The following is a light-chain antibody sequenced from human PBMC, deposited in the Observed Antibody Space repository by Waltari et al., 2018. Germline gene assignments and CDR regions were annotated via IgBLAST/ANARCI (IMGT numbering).Light chain of an antibody. CDR1: SSDVVAYNY. Sequence: QSALPQPASVSGSPGQSLTISCTVTSSDVVAYNYVSWYQQHPGKAPKLMIYDVSKRPSGVSNRFSGSKSGNTASLTISGLQAEDEADYYCCSYAGSSTYVVFGGGTKLTVL. J-gene: IGLJ2*01. CDR2: DVS. CDR3: CSYAGSSTYVV. V-gene: IGLV2-23*02.